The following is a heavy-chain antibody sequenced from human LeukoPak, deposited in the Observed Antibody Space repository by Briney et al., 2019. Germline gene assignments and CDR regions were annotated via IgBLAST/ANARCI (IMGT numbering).Heavy chain of an antibody. J-gene: IGHJ4*02. Sequence: GGSLRLSCATSDFSFSSHWMHWVRQAPGKGLVWVSRIISDGSSISYADSVKGRLTISRDNAKNTLYLQMNSLRAEDTAVYYCARGHVAGSDRHWDYWGQGALVTVSS. CDR1: DFSFSSHW. D-gene: IGHD6-19*01. V-gene: IGHV3-74*01. CDR3: ARGHVAGSDRHWDY. CDR2: IISDGSSI.